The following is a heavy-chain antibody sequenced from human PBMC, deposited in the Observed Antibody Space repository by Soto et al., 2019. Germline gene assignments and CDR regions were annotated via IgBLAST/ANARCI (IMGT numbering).Heavy chain of an antibody. CDR3: ARVRDPHLDHYGLDV. CDR1: GFTFNVYG. Sequence: QVQLVQSGAEVKNPGSSVRVSCKTSGFTFNVYGIHWVRRAPGQGLEWMGGLIPIYDEPNYAQKFQGRVTMPADKSTATVYLELNSLRSEDTAVYFCARVRDPHLDHYGLDVWGQGTTVTVSS. V-gene: IGHV1-69*06. J-gene: IGHJ6*02. CDR2: LIPIYDEP.